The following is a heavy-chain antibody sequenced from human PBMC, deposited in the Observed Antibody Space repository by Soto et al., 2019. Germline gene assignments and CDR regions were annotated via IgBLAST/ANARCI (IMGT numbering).Heavy chain of an antibody. D-gene: IGHD3-9*01. V-gene: IGHV1-69*13. Sequence: GASVKVSCKASGCTFSSYAISWVRQAPGQGLEWMGGIIPIFGTANYAQKFQGRVTITADESTSTAYMELSSLRSEDTAVYYCARDRYYDILTGYYPTHSYYYYGMHVWGQGTTVNVSS. CDR3: ARDRYYDILTGYYPTHSYYYYGMHV. CDR2: IIPIFGTA. CDR1: GCTFSSYA. J-gene: IGHJ6*02.